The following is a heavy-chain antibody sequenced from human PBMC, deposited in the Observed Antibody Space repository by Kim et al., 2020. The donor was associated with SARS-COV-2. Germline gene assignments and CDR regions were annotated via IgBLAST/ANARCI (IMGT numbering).Heavy chain of an antibody. CDR1: GGSISSGGYY. Sequence: SETLSLTCTVSGGSISSGGYYWSWIRQHPGKGLEWIGYIYYSGSTYYNPSLKSRVTISVDTSKNQFSLKLSSVTAADTAVYYCARLWATYFDYWGQGTLVTVSS. D-gene: IGHD2-21*01. V-gene: IGHV4-31*03. J-gene: IGHJ4*02. CDR2: IYYSGST. CDR3: ARLWATYFDY.